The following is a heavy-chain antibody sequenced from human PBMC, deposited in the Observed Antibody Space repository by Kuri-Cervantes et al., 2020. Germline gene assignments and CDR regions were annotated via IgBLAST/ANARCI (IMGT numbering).Heavy chain of an antibody. J-gene: IGHJ4*02. CDR1: GFTFSSYA. D-gene: IGHD2-21*02. Sequence: GGSLRLSCAASGFTFSSYAMHWVRQAPGKGLEWVAVISYDGSNKYYADSVKGRFTISRDNSKNTLYLQMSSLRAEDTAVYYCARAYVDVTFDYWGQGTLVTVSS. V-gene: IGHV3-30*15. CDR2: ISYDGSNK. CDR3: ARAYVDVTFDY.